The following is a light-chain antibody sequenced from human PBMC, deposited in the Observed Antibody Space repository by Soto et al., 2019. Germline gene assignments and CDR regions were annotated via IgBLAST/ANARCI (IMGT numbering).Light chain of an antibody. CDR3: QQYNNWPRT. CDR2: GAS. Sequence: EIVLTQSPGTLSLSTGERATLSCRASQSLTSSYLAWYQQKPGQAPRLLIYGASTRATGIPARFSGSGSGTEFTLTISSLQSEDFAIYYCQQYNNWPRTFGQGAKADI. V-gene: IGKV3-15*01. CDR1: QSLTSSY. J-gene: IGKJ1*01.